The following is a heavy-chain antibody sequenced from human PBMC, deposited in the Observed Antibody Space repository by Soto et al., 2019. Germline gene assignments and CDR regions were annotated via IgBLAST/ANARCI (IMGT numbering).Heavy chain of an antibody. D-gene: IGHD2-2*01. Sequence: GASVKVSCKASGGTFSSYAISWVRQAPGQGLEWMGGIIPIFGTANYAQKFQGRVTITADESTSTAYMELSSLRSEDTAVYYCARDIVVVPAAIGVEYNWFDPWGQGTLVTVSS. CDR1: GGTFSSYA. CDR2: IIPIFGTA. V-gene: IGHV1-69*13. J-gene: IGHJ5*02. CDR3: ARDIVVVPAAIGVEYNWFDP.